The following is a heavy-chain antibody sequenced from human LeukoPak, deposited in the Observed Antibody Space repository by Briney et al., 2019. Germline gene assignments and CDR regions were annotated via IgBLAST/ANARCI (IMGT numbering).Heavy chain of an antibody. Sequence: PSETLSLTCTVSGGSVSSGSYYWSWIRQPPGKGLEWIGYIYYSGSTNYNPSLKSRVTISVDTSKNQFSLKLSSVTAADTAVYYCACSIGYYYYGMDVWGQGTTVTVSS. D-gene: IGHD2-2*01. CDR1: GGSVSSGSYY. J-gene: IGHJ6*02. CDR3: ACSIGYYYYGMDV. CDR2: IYYSGST. V-gene: IGHV4-61*01.